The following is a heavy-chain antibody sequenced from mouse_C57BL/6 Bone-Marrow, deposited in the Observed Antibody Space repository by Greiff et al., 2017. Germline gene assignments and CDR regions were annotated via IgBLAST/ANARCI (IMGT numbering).Heavy chain of an antibody. CDR2: IHPGNSDT. CDR3: ANPYSDYDVWVAY. CDR1: GYTFTSYW. D-gene: IGHD2-4*01. Sequence: VQLQQPGTVLARPGASVKMSCKTSGYTFTSYWMHWVKQRPGQGLEWIGTIHPGNSDTSYNQKFKGKATLTAVTSASTAYMELSSLTNEDSAVYYCANPYSDYDVWVAYWGQGTLVTVSA. V-gene: IGHV1-5*01. J-gene: IGHJ3*01.